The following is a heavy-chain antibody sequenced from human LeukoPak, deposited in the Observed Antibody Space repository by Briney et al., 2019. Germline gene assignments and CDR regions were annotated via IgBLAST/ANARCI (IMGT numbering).Heavy chain of an antibody. CDR2: ISGSGGST. Sequence: PGGSLRLSCAASGFTFSSYAMSWVRQAPGKGLEWVSAISGSGGSTYYADSVKGRFTISRDNAKNSLYLQMNSLRAEDTAVYYCARIPRAVMVRGEYAFDIWGQGTMVTVSS. V-gene: IGHV3-23*01. CDR3: ARIPRAVMVRGEYAFDI. CDR1: GFTFSSYA. D-gene: IGHD3-10*01. J-gene: IGHJ3*02.